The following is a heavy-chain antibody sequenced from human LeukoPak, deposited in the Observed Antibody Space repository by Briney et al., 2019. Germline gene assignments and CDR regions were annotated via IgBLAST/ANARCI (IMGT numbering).Heavy chain of an antibody. CDR3: ARGCSTASCQSWFDP. D-gene: IGHD2-2*01. CDR2: IYYNGNT. Sequence: SETLSLTCSVSGGSINSYHWNWIRQPPGKGLEWIGHIYYNGNTNYNPSLKTRVTISVDTSKNQFSLNLTSVTAEDTAVYYCARGCSTASCQSWFDPWGQGTHVTVSS. V-gene: IGHV4-59*01. CDR1: GGSINSYH. J-gene: IGHJ5*02.